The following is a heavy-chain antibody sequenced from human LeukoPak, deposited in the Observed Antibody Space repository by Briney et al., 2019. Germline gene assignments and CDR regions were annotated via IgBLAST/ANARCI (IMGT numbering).Heavy chain of an antibody. CDR3: ARGKDYYDISGYYSSSFDY. V-gene: IGHV1-8*01. Sequence: ASVKVSCKASGYTFTSYDINWVRQASGQGLEWMGWVNPNSGNTGYAQNFQGRVTMTTNTSKSTAYMELSSLRPEDTAVYYCARGKDYYDISGYYSSSFDYWGQGNLVTVSS. J-gene: IGHJ4*02. CDR1: GYTFTSYD. D-gene: IGHD3-22*01. CDR2: VNPNSGNT.